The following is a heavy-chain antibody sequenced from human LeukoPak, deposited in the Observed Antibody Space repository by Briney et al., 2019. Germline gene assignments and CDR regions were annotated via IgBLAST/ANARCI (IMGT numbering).Heavy chain of an antibody. Sequence: GGSLRLSCAASGFTFSSYGMSWVRQAPGKGLEWVSAISGSGGSTYYADSVKGRFTISRDNAKNSLYLQMNSLRAEDTALYYCTRETYGGNSWHYLYYYYYYMDVWGKGTTVTVSS. CDR1: GFTFSSYG. J-gene: IGHJ6*03. V-gene: IGHV3-23*01. CDR2: ISGSGGST. D-gene: IGHD4-23*01. CDR3: TRETYGGNSWHYLYYYYYYMDV.